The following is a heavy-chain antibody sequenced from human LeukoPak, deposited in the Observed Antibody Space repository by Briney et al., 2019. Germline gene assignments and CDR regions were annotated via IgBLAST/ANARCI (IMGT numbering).Heavy chain of an antibody. D-gene: IGHD6-19*01. CDR1: GFTFSSYW. V-gene: IGHV3-7*01. J-gene: IGHJ5*02. CDR2: IKQDGSEE. CDR3: AREKYSSGWYGLDP. Sequence: GGSLRLSCAASGFTFSSYWMSWVRQAPGKGLEWVSNIKQDGSEEYYVDSVKGRFTISRDNAKNSLYLQMNSLRAEDTAVYYCAREKYSSGWYGLDPWGQGTLVTVSS.